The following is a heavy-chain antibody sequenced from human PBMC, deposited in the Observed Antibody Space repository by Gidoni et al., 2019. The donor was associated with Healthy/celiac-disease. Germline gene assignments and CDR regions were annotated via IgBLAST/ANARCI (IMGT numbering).Heavy chain of an antibody. CDR1: GGSFSGYY. CDR3: ARGKRVRWIVGATRWFDP. D-gene: IGHD1-26*01. V-gene: IGHV4-34*01. J-gene: IGHJ5*02. Sequence: QVQLQQWGAGLLKPSETLSLTCAVYGGSFSGYYWSWIRQPPGKGLEWIGEINHSGSTNYNPSIKSRVTISVDTSKNQFSLKLSSVTAADTAVYYCARGKRVRWIVGATRWFDPWGQGTLVTVSS. CDR2: INHSGST.